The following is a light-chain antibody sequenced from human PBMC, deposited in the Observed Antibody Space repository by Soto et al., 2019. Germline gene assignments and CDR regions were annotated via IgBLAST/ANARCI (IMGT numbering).Light chain of an antibody. Sequence: EIVLTQSPGTLSFSRLERSTLSFSASQSVSSSYLAWYQQKPGQAPRLLIYGASNRATGIPDRFSGSGSGTDFTLTISRLEPEDFAVYYCQQYGTSPSTFGQGTRLEI. J-gene: IGKJ5*01. CDR3: QQYGTSPST. CDR2: GAS. V-gene: IGKV3-20*01. CDR1: QSVSSSY.